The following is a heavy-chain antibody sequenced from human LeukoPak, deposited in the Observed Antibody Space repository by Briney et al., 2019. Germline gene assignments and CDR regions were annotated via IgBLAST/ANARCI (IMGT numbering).Heavy chain of an antibody. Sequence: RTGGSLRFSCAASGFTFSNYPMSWVRQAPGKGLEWVSLISGSGANSYYADSVKGRFTISRDNSKNTLYLQMNSLRAEDTAVYYCAKERPTTTAFDYWGQGALVTVSS. V-gene: IGHV3-23*01. CDR2: ISGSGANS. D-gene: IGHD1-1*01. CDR3: AKERPTTTAFDY. CDR1: GFTFSNYP. J-gene: IGHJ4*02.